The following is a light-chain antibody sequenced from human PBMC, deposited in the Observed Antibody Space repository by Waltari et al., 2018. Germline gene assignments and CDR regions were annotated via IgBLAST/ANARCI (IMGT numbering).Light chain of an antibody. J-gene: IGKJ3*01. CDR2: AAS. CDR3: QQSYNTPRT. V-gene: IGKV1-39*01. Sequence: DIQMTQPPSSLSASVGARVSITCRASQSISTHLNWYQQKPGKAPKLLIYAASNLQSGVPSRFSGRGSETDFTLTISSLQPEDFAVYYCQQSYNTPRTFGPGTKVDIK. CDR1: QSISTH.